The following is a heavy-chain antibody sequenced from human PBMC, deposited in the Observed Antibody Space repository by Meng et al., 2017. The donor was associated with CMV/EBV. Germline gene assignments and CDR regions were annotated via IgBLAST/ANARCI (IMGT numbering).Heavy chain of an antibody. CDR1: GFTFSSYS. CDR3: ASASSGGYYLNWFDP. Sequence: GGSLRLSCAASGFTFSSYSMNWVRQAPGKGLEWVSSISSSSSYIYYADSVKGRFTISRDNAKNSLYLQMNSLRAEDTAVYYCASASSGGYYLNWFDPWGQGTLDTVSS. CDR2: ISSSSSYI. D-gene: IGHD1-26*01. V-gene: IGHV3-21*01. J-gene: IGHJ5*02.